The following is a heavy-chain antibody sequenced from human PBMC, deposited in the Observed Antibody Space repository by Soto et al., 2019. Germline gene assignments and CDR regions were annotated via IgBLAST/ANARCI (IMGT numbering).Heavy chain of an antibody. CDR1: GGSIGGDS. J-gene: IGHJ6*02. V-gene: IGHV4-59*01. Sequence: SETLSLTCTVSGGSIGGDSWSWIRQSPGKGLDFIGYIYHSGSTNYNPSLKSRVTISMDTSKNQFSLRLSSVTAADTAVYYCARADIVQVSYAMDVWGQGTTVTVSS. CDR2: IYHSGST. D-gene: IGHD2-8*01. CDR3: ARADIVQVSYAMDV.